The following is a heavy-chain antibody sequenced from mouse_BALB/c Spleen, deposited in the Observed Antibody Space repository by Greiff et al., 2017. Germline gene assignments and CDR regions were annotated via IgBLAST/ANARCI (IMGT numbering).Heavy chain of an antibody. CDR2: INPDSSTI. V-gene: IGHV4-1*02. CDR3: ARPFTADYAMDY. D-gene: IGHD1-1*01. J-gene: IGHJ4*01. CDR1: GFDFRRYW. Sequence: EVQLQESGGGLVQPGGSLKLSCAASGFDFRRYWMSWVRQAPGKGLEWIGEINPDSSTINYTPSLKDKFIISRDNAKNTLYLQMSKVRSEDTALYYCARPFTADYAMDYWGQGTSVTVSS.